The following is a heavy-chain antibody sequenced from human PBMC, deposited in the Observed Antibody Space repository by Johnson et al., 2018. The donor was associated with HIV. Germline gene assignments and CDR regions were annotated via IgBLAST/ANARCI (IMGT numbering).Heavy chain of an antibody. V-gene: IGHV3-33*01. D-gene: IGHD6-6*01. Sequence: QVQLVESGGGVVQPGRSLRLSCVASGFTFSNYGMHWVRQAPGKGLEWVAVIWYDGSNTYYADSVKGRFTISRDVSKSTLFLEMNSLRVEDTAMYYCASYSSSDAFDIWGQGTMVTVSS. CDR1: GFTFSNYG. CDR2: IWYDGSNT. J-gene: IGHJ3*02. CDR3: ASYSSSDAFDI.